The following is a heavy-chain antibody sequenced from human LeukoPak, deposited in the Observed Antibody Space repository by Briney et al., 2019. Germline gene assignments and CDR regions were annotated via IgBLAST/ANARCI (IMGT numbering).Heavy chain of an antibody. CDR1: GYTFTGYY. CDR2: INPNSGGT. CDR3: AREGLYYYDSSGYQLDR. V-gene: IGHV1-2*02. D-gene: IGHD3-22*01. Sequence: GASVKVSCKASGYTFTGYYMHWVRQAPGQGLEWMGWINPNSGGTNYAQKFQGRVTMTRDTSISTAYMELNRLRSDDTDVYYCAREGLYYYDSSGYQLDRWGQGTLVTVS. J-gene: IGHJ5*02.